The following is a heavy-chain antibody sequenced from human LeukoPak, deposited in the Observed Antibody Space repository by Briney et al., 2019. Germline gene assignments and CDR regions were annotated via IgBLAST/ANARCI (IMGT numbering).Heavy chain of an antibody. J-gene: IGHJ3*02. V-gene: IGHV3-33*01. CDR1: GFTFSSYG. CDR3: ARESLPRLVIYAFDI. Sequence: PGGSLRLSCAASGFTFSSYGMHWVRQAPGKGLGWVAVIWYDGSNKYYADSVKGRFTISRGNSKNTLYLQMNSLRAEDTAVYYCARESLPRLVIYAFDIWGQGTMVTVSS. CDR2: IWYDGSNK. D-gene: IGHD3-9*01.